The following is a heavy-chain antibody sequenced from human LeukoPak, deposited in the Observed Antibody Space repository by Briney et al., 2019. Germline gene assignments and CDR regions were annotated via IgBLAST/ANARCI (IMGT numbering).Heavy chain of an antibody. D-gene: IGHD3-22*01. CDR3: ATYHSDSSAYVHYLDS. CDR1: GGYISGFY. V-gene: IGHV4-59*03. J-gene: IGHJ4*02. Sequence: SETLSLTCTVSGGYISGFYWSWIRQPPEKGLEWIGYVHYSGSTNYNPSLKSRVIISVDSSKNQFSLKLSSVTAADTAVYYCATYHSDSSAYVHYLDSWGQGTLVTVSS. CDR2: VHYSGST.